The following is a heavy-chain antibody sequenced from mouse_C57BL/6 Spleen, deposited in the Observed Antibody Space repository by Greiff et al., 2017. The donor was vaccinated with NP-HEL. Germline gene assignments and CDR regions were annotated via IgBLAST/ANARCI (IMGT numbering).Heavy chain of an antibody. D-gene: IGHD2-3*01. CDR1: GFTFSDYG. Sequence: EVMLVESGGGLVKPGGSLKLSCAASGFTFSDYGMHWVRQAPEKGLEWVAYISSGSSTIYYADTVKGRFTISRDNAKNTLFLQMTSLRSEDTAMYYCARRDGYYVGYYAMDYWGQGTSVTVSS. CDR3: ARRDGYYVGYYAMDY. V-gene: IGHV5-17*01. CDR2: ISSGSSTI. J-gene: IGHJ4*01.